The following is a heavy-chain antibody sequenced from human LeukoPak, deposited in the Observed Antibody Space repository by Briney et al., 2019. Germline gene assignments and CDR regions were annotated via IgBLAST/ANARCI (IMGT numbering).Heavy chain of an antibody. J-gene: IGHJ3*02. CDR2: IYTSGST. CDR3: ASTTMTTLVHAFDI. Sequence: PSQTLSLTCTVSGGSISSGSYYWSWIRQPAGKGLEWIGRIYTSGSTNYNPSLKSRVTISVDTSKNQFSLKLSSVTAADTAVYYCASTTMTTLVHAFDIWGQGTMVTGSS. D-gene: IGHD3-22*01. V-gene: IGHV4-61*02. CDR1: GGSISSGSYY.